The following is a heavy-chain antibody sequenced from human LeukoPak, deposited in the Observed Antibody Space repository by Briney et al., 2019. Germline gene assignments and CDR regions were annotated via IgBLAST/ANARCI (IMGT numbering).Heavy chain of an antibody. D-gene: IGHD2-2*01. J-gene: IGHJ6*03. V-gene: IGHV3-7*01. Sequence: GGSLRLSCAVSGFIFSRHWMSWVRQAPGKGLEWVATIKQDGSENYYVDSVKGRFTIARDDAKNSLYLQMNSLRAEDTAVYYCARDVLPAAMSYYYMDVWGKGTTVTVSS. CDR2: IKQDGSEN. CDR1: GFIFSRHW. CDR3: ARDVLPAAMSYYYMDV.